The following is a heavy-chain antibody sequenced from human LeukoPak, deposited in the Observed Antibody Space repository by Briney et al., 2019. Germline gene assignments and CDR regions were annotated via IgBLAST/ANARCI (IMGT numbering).Heavy chain of an antibody. CDR2: INTNTGNP. Sequence: ASVKVSCKASGYTFTSYAMNWVRQAPGQGLEWMGWINTNTGNPTYAQGFTGRFVFSLDTSVSTAYLQISSLKAEDTAVYYCARDYGGGWYRRDWFDPWGQGTLVTVSS. V-gene: IGHV7-4-1*02. D-gene: IGHD6-19*01. J-gene: IGHJ5*02. CDR1: GYTFTSYA. CDR3: ARDYGGGWYRRDWFDP.